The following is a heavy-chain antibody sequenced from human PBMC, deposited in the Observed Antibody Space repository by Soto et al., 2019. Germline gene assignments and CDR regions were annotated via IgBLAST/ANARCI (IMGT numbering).Heavy chain of an antibody. CDR2: ISSSSSTI. Sequence: GGSLRLSCAASGFTFSSYSMNWVRQAPGKGLEWVSYISSSSSTIYYADSVKGRFTISRDNAKNSLYLQMNSLRAEDTAVYYCARHPERIAQIGWFDPWGQGTLVSVSS. CDR3: ARHPERIAQIGWFDP. CDR1: GFTFSSYS. V-gene: IGHV3-48*01. D-gene: IGHD6-13*01. J-gene: IGHJ5*02.